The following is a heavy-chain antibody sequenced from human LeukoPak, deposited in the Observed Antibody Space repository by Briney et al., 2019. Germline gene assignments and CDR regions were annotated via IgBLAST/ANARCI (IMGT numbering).Heavy chain of an antibody. Sequence: ASVKGSCKASGYTFISYGINWVRQAPGHGLEWMGWIIPHNGNANYAQRLEGRVTMTTDTSTSTAYMEVRSLRSDDTAVYYCARAWIAVAGPGTSDYWGQGTLVMVSS. CDR1: GYTFISYG. CDR2: IIPHNGNA. D-gene: IGHD6-19*01. V-gene: IGHV1-18*01. CDR3: ARAWIAVAGPGTSDY. J-gene: IGHJ4*02.